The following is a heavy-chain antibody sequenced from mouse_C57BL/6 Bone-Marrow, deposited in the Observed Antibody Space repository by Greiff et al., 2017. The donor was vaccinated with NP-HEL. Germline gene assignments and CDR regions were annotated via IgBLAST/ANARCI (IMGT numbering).Heavy chain of an antibody. V-gene: IGHV1-81*01. D-gene: IGHD2-4*01. Sequence: VQRVESGAELARPGASVKLSCKASGYTFTSYGISWVKQRTGQGLEWIGEVYPRSGNTYYNEKFKGKATLTADKSSSTAYMELRSLTSEDSAVYFCAIYYDYGYWGQGTTLTVSS. CDR3: AIYYDYGY. CDR2: VYPRSGNT. CDR1: GYTFTSYG. J-gene: IGHJ2*01.